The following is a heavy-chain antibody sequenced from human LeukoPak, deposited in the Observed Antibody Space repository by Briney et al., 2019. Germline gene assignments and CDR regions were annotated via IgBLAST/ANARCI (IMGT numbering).Heavy chain of an antibody. J-gene: IGHJ4*02. CDR1: GGTFSSYA. CDR3: ARGECREATGLSD. D-gene: IGHD5-12*01. CDR2: IIPIFGTA. Sequence: RRASVKVSCKASGGTFSSYAISWVRQAPGQGLEWMGGIIPIFGTANYAQKFQGRVTITADESTSTAYMELSSLRSEDTAVYYCARGECREATGLSDWGQGTLVTVSS. V-gene: IGHV1-69*13.